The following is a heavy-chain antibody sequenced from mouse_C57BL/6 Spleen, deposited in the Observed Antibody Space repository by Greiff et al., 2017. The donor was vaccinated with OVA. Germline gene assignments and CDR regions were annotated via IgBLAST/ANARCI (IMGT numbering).Heavy chain of an antibody. Sequence: QVQLQQSGPGLVQPSQSLSITCTVSGFSLTSYGVHWVRQSPGKGLEWLGVIWSGGSTDYNAAFISRMSISKYNSKTQFFFKMNSLQSNDTSIYYCAINGYITTVVFDYWGQGTTLTVSS. CDR2: IWSGGST. J-gene: IGHJ2*01. D-gene: IGHD1-1*01. CDR1: GFSLTSYG. V-gene: IGHV2-2*03. CDR3: AINGYITTVVFDY.